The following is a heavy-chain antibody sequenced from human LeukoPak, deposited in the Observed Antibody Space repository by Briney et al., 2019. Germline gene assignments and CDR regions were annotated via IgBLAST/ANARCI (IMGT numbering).Heavy chain of an antibody. D-gene: IGHD2-2*01. CDR1: GYTFTGYY. CDR2: INPNSGGT. Sequence: GASVKVSCKASGYTFTGYYMHWVRQAPGQGLEWMGRINPNSGGTNYAQKFQGRVTMTRDTSISTAYMELSRLRSDDTAVYYCARVFPSGFFCSSTSCAPPCFAPWGRGPLVTVSS. V-gene: IGHV1-2*06. J-gene: IGHJ5*02. CDR3: ARVFPSGFFCSSTSCAPPCFAP.